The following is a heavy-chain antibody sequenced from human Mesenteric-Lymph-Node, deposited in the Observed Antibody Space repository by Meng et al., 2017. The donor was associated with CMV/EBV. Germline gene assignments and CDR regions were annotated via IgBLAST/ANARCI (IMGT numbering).Heavy chain of an antibody. J-gene: IGHJ6*02. Sequence: ASVKVSCKASGYTFTSYDINWVRQATGQGLEWMGWMNPNSGNTGYAQKFQGRVTMTRNTSISTAYMELSSLRSEDTAVYYCARGPGIAAKTGGYGMDVWGQGTTVTVSS. V-gene: IGHV1-8*01. CDR3: ARGPGIAAKTGGYGMDV. CDR1: GYTFTSYD. CDR2: MNPNSGNT. D-gene: IGHD6-13*01.